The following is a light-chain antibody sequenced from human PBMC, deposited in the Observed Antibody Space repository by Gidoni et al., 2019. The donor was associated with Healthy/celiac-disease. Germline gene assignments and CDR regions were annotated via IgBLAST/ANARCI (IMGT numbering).Light chain of an antibody. J-gene: IGKJ1*01. Sequence: EIVLTQSPCTLSLSPGERATLSCRASQSVSSSYLAWYQQKPGQAPRLLIYGASSRATGIPDRFSGSGSGTDFTLTISRLEPEDFAVYYCQQYGSLFGQGTKVEIK. CDR1: QSVSSSY. CDR3: QQYGSL. CDR2: GAS. V-gene: IGKV3-20*01.